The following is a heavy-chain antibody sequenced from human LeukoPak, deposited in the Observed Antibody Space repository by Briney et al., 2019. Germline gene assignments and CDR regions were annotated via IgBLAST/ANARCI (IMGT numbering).Heavy chain of an antibody. CDR1: GYTFTSYD. CDR3: ARDAPTDYDIFSPGGKFDP. CDR2: MNPNSGNT. J-gene: IGHJ5*02. Sequence: ASVKVSCKASGYTFTSYDINWVRQATGQGLEWMGWMNPNSGNTGYAQKFQGRVTITRNTSISTAYMELSSLRSEDTAVYYCARDAPTDYDIFSPGGKFDPWGQGTLVTVSS. V-gene: IGHV1-8*03. D-gene: IGHD4-17*01.